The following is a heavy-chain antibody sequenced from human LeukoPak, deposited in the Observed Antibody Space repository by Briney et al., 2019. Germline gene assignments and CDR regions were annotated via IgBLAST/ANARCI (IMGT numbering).Heavy chain of an antibody. J-gene: IGHJ4*02. CDR1: GGSISSSSYY. CDR3: ARHAPYSPFDY. V-gene: IGHV4-39*01. CDR2: IYYSGST. D-gene: IGHD1-26*01. Sequence: TSETLSLTCTVSGGSISSSSYYWGWIRQPPGKGLEWIGSIYYSGSTYYNPSLKSRVTTSVDTSKNQLSLNLISVTAADTAVYYCARHAPYSPFDYWGQGALVTVSS.